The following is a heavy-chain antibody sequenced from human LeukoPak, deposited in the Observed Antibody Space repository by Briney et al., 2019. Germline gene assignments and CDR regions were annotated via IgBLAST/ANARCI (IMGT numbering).Heavy chain of an antibody. CDR3: ARRGAAAGRVFDY. D-gene: IGHD6-13*01. Sequence: GESLKISCKGSGYSFTSYWIGWVRQMPGKGLEWMGIIYPGDSDTRYSPSFQGQVTIPADKSISTAYLQLSSLKASDTAMYYCARRGAAAGRVFDYWGQGTLVTVSS. CDR2: IYPGDSDT. V-gene: IGHV5-51*01. J-gene: IGHJ4*02. CDR1: GYSFTSYW.